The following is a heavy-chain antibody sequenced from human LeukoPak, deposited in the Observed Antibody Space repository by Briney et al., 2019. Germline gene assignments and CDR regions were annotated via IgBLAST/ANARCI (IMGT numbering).Heavy chain of an antibody. V-gene: IGHV3-23*01. CDR1: GFTFSSYA. Sequence: GGSLRLSCAASGFTFSSYAMNWVRQAPGKGLEWVSAISGSGGSTYYADSVRGRFTISRDNSKNTLYLQMNSLRAEDTAVYYCAKVYYDFWSGYFHPWDYWGQGTLVTVSS. CDR2: ISGSGGST. D-gene: IGHD3-3*01. J-gene: IGHJ4*02. CDR3: AKVYYDFWSGYFHPWDY.